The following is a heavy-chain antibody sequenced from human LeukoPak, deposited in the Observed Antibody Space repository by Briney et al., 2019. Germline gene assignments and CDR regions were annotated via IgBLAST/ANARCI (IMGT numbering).Heavy chain of an antibody. CDR1: GYTFTGYY. D-gene: IGHD6-13*01. V-gene: IGHV1-2*02. CDR2: INPNSGGT. Sequence: ASVKVSCKASGYTFTGYYMHWVRRAPGQGLEWMGWINPNSGGTNYAQKFQGRVTMTRDTSISTAYMELSRLRSDDTAVYYCARQTAAGTSLGYWGQGTLVTVSS. J-gene: IGHJ4*02. CDR3: ARQTAAGTSLGY.